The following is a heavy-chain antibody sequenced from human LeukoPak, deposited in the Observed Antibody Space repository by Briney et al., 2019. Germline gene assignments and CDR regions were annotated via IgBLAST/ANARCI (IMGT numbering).Heavy chain of an antibody. V-gene: IGHV4-39*01. CDR1: SGSISSNYY. Sequence: SETLSLTCTVSSGSISSNYYWGWIRQAPGKGLEWIGSLYYSGSTYYNPSLNSRATISVGTSKNRFSLNLTSVTAADTAIYYCATPIDYYDSSGYYNWGQGTLVTVSS. CDR3: ATPIDYYDSSGYYN. CDR2: LYYSGST. D-gene: IGHD3-22*01. J-gene: IGHJ4*02.